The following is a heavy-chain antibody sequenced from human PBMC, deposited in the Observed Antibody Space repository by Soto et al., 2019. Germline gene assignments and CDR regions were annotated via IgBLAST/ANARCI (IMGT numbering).Heavy chain of an antibody. CDR3: ARSYYYDSSGYYYYGMDV. Sequence: ASVKVSCKASGYTFTSYGISWVRQAPGQGLEWMGWISAYNGNTNYAQKLQGRVTMTTDTSTSTAYMELRSLRSDDTAVYYCARSYYYDSSGYYYYGMDVWGQGTTVT. D-gene: IGHD3-22*01. V-gene: IGHV1-18*01. CDR1: GYTFTSYG. J-gene: IGHJ6*02. CDR2: ISAYNGNT.